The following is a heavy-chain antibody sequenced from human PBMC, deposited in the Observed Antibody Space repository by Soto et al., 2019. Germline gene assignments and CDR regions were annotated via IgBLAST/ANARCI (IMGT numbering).Heavy chain of an antibody. CDR1: GGSINSSNW. CDR2: IYHSGNT. V-gene: IGHV4-4*02. CDR3: AREGPASIAADLSWFDP. J-gene: IGHJ5*02. Sequence: SETLSLSCAVSGGSINSSNWWTWVRQLPGKGLEWIGNIYHSGNTNYNPSLKSRVTISVDKSKNQFSLRLSPVTAADTATYYCAREGPASIAADLSWFDPWGQRTPVTVSS. D-gene: IGHD6-13*01.